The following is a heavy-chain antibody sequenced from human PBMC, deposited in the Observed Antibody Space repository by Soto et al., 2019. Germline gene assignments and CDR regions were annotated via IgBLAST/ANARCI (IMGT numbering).Heavy chain of an antibody. V-gene: IGHV1-8*01. D-gene: IGHD6-13*01. CDR3: AARSYSSSWYYYYYYMDV. CDR2: MNPNSGNT. Sequence: ASVKVSCKASGYTFTSYDINWLLQATGQGLEWMGWMNPNSGNTGYAQKFQGRVTMTRNTSISTAYMELSSLRSEDTAVYYCAARSYSSSWYYYYYYMDVWGKGTTVTVSS. J-gene: IGHJ6*03. CDR1: GYTFTSYD.